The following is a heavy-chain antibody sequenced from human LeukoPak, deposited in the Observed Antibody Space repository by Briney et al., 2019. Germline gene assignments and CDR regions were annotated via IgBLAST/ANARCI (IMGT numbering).Heavy chain of an antibody. CDR1: GFSFSDAW. D-gene: IGHD3-22*01. J-gene: IGHJ4*02. Sequence: GGSLRLSCAASGFSFSDAWMNWVRQAPGKGLEWVSAISGSGGSTYYADSVKGRFTISRDNSKNTLYLQMNSLRAEDTAVYYCAKGDAYYYDSSGYLIDYWGQGTLVTVSS. CDR3: AKGDAYYYDSSGYLIDY. V-gene: IGHV3-23*01. CDR2: ISGSGGST.